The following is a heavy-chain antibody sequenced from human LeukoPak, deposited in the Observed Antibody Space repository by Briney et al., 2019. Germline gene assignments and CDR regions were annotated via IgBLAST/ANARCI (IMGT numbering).Heavy chain of an antibody. CDR1: GYTFTGYY. D-gene: IGHD4-17*01. Sequence: ASVKVSCKASGYTFTGYYMHWVRQAPGQGLEWMGWINPNSGGTNYAQKFQGRVTMTRDTSIRTAYMELSRLRSDDTAVYYCARVPPGDTFSTTVTDDYWGQGTLVTVSS. J-gene: IGHJ4*02. CDR3: ARVPPGDTFSTTVTDDY. CDR2: INPNSGGT. V-gene: IGHV1-2*02.